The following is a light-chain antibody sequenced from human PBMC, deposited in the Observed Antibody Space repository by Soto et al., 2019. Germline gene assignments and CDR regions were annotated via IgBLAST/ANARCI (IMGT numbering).Light chain of an antibody. CDR3: QSYDSSLSGSRV. CDR2: GNN. V-gene: IGLV1-40*01. J-gene: IGLJ2*01. CDR1: SSNIGAGYD. Sequence: QSVLTQPPSVSGAPGQRVTISCTGSSSNIGAGYDVHWYQQLPGTAPKLLIYGNNNRPSGVPDRFSGSKSGTSASLAITGLQAEDEAHYYCQSYDSSLSGSRVFGGGTKLTVL.